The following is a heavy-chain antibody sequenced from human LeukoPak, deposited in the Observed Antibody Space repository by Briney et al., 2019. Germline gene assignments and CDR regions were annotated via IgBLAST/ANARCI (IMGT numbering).Heavy chain of an antibody. CDR1: GYSISSDYY. Sequence: SETLSLTCSVSGYSISSDYYWGWIRQPPGQGLEWIGTIYHSGSTYYDPSLKSRVTISIDMSKNQFSLKLSSVTAADTAVYYCAKERRVATIGASDVWGQGTMVTVSS. V-gene: IGHV4-38-2*02. CDR2: IYHSGST. D-gene: IGHD5-12*01. J-gene: IGHJ3*01. CDR3: AKERRVATIGASDV.